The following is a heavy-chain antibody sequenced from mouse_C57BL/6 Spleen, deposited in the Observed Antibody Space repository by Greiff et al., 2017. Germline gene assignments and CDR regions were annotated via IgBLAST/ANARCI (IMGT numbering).Heavy chain of an antibody. V-gene: IGHV1-80*01. D-gene: IGHD2-2*01. CDR3: ATTMVTTGNFDY. CDR2: IYPGDGDT. Sequence: QVQLKESGAELVKPGASVKISCKASGYAFSSYWMNWVKQRPGKGLEWIGQIYPGDGDTNYNGKFKGKATLTADKSSSTAYMQLSSLTSEDSAVXFCATTMVTTGNFDYWGQGTTLTVSS. J-gene: IGHJ2*01. CDR1: GYAFSSYW.